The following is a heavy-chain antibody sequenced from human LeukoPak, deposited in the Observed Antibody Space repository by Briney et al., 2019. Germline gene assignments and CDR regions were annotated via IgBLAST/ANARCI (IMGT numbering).Heavy chain of an antibody. CDR1: GFAFSDYW. J-gene: IGHJ4*02. CDR2: IKPDGSEK. D-gene: IGHD4-17*01. CDR3: ASTHPANYGDLSLDY. Sequence: PGGSLRLSCAASGFAFSDYWMTWVRQAAGKGLEWVANIKPDGSEKYYVDSVKGRFTISRDNAKNSLYLQMNSLRVEDTAVYYCASTHPANYGDLSLDYWGQGTLVTVSS. V-gene: IGHV3-7*01.